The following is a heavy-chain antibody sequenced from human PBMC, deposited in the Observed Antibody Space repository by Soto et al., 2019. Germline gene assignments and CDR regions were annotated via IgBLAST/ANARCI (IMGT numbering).Heavy chain of an antibody. CDR1: GYTFTSYG. CDR3: ARVVGALGHGFDP. D-gene: IGHD1-26*01. V-gene: IGHV1-18*01. J-gene: IGHJ5*02. CDR2: ISAYNYNT. Sequence: QVQLVQSGAEVKKPGASVKVSCKASGYTFTSYGLSWVRQAPGQGLEWMGRISAYNYNTNYAQKLQGRVTMTTDTSRSKAYMELRSRSSADTAVYYCARVVGALGHGFDPWGQGTLVTVSS.